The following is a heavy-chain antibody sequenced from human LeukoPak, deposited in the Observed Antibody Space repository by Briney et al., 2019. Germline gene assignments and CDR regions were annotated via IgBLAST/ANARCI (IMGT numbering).Heavy chain of an antibody. D-gene: IGHD3-9*01. CDR1: GYTFTSYD. V-gene: IGHV1-8*03. CDR2: MNPNSGNT. Sequence: ASVKVSCKASGYTFTSYDINWVRQATGQGLEWMGWMNPNSGNTGYAQKFQGRVTITRNTSISTAYMELSSLRSEDTAVYYCAREVMRVYTHYDILTGQHFDYWGQGTLVTVSS. CDR3: AREVMRVYTHYDILTGQHFDY. J-gene: IGHJ4*02.